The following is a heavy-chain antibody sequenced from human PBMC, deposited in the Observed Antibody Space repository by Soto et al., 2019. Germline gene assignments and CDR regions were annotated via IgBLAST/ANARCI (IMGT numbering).Heavy chain of an antibody. CDR2: IYYSGST. V-gene: IGHV4-59*01. J-gene: IGHJ5*02. Sequence: PSETLSLTCTVSGGSFSPNYWSWIRQPPGKGLEWIGYIYYSGSTKYNPSLKSRVTISVDTSKNQFSLKLSSVTAADTAVYYCARVGCSSTSCYAWDNWFDPWGQGTLVTVSS. CDR1: GGSFSPNY. D-gene: IGHD2-2*01. CDR3: ARVGCSSTSCYAWDNWFDP.